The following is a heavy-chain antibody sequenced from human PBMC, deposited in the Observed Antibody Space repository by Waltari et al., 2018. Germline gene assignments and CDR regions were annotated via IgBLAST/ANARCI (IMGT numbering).Heavy chain of an antibody. Sequence: EVQLVESGGGLVQPGRSLRLSCTASGFTFGDYAMSWFRQAPGKGLGWLGFIRSKVYGGTTEYAASVKGRFTISRDDSKSIAYLQMNSLKTEDTAVYYCTREATDSSGWSAPEYFQHWGQGTLVTVSS. CDR2: IRSKVYGGTT. CDR3: TREATDSSGWSAPEYFQH. CDR1: GFTFGDYA. V-gene: IGHV3-49*03. D-gene: IGHD6-19*01. J-gene: IGHJ1*01.